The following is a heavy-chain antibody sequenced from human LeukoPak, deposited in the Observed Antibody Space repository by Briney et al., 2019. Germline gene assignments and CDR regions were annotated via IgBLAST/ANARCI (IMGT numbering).Heavy chain of an antibody. CDR1: GGSTSNYY. V-gene: IGHV4-4*07. Sequence: SETLSLTCTVSGGSTSNYYWSWIRQPAGKPLEWIGRMYTSGRTDYNPSLKSRVTMSIDTSENQLSLMLSSVTVADTAVYYCARAAGPYTGTGFDPWGQGTLVTVSS. J-gene: IGHJ5*02. CDR3: ARAAGPYTGTGFDP. D-gene: IGHD6-13*01. CDR2: MYTSGRT.